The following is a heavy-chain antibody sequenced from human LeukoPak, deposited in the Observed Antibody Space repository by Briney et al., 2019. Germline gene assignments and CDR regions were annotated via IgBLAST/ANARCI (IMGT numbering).Heavy chain of an antibody. CDR3: AIRYSSSWAYWY. V-gene: IGHV3-48*01. D-gene: IGHD6-13*01. Sequence: GGSLRLSCAASGFTFSTSGMNWVRQAPGKGLEWVSYIGSTTSPIYYADSVKGRFTISRDNAKNSLFLQMNSLRVEDTAVYYCAIRYSSSWAYWYWGQGTLVTVSS. CDR2: IGSTTSPI. J-gene: IGHJ4*02. CDR1: GFTFSTSG.